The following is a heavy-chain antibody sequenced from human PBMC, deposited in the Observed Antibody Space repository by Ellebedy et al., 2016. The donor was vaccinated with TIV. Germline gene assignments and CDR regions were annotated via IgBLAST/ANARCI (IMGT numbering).Heavy chain of an antibody. V-gene: IGHV3-7*03. J-gene: IGHJ4*02. D-gene: IGHD3-10*01. Sequence: GESLKISCAASGYTFSDYWMTWARQVPGKGLEWVANMDQDGSKTNYVGSVKGRFRISRDNAQNSLYLQMNSLRAEDTAMYYCARDDGSEGALGYWGQGPLVTVSS. CDR2: MDQDGSKT. CDR3: ARDDGSEGALGY. CDR1: GYTFSDYW.